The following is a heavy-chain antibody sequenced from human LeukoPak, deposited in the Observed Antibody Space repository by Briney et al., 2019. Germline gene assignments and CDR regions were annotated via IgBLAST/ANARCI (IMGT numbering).Heavy chain of an antibody. D-gene: IGHD3-3*02. J-gene: IGHJ4*02. Sequence: PGGSLRLSCAASGFIISDHYMDWVRQAPGKGLEWVGRSRNKADSYTTYYAASVKGRFTISRDDSKNSVYLQMNSLEAEDTAVYYCTRHFFSEWGQGTRVSVSS. V-gene: IGHV3-72*01. CDR2: SRNKADSYTT. CDR1: GFIISDHY. CDR3: TRHFFSE.